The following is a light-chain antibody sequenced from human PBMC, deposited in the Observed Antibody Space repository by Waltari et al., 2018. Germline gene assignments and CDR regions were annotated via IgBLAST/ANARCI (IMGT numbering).Light chain of an antibody. CDR2: DAS. Sequence: ETVMAQSPATLSVYPGERATLSCRASQSVNSNLAWFQHKPGQAPRLLIYDASTRATDIPARFSGSGSGTEFTLTIGSLQTEDFAVYYCQQYNNWPRTFGQGTKLEI. J-gene: IGKJ2*01. V-gene: IGKV3-15*01. CDR1: QSVNSN. CDR3: QQYNNWPRT.